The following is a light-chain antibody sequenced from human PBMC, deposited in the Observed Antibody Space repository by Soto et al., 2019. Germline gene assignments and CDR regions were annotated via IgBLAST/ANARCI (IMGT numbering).Light chain of an antibody. V-gene: IGKV1-5*03. Sequence: DKPMTQSPATLSVSVGERVTITCRASQSISGWLAWYQQKEGKAPTLLIYKASRLESGVPSRFSGSGSETEFTITISSLEPEDFAAYYCQQSDTYPLTFGQGTQLDIK. CDR3: QQSDTYPLT. CDR2: KAS. J-gene: IGKJ5*01. CDR1: QSISGW.